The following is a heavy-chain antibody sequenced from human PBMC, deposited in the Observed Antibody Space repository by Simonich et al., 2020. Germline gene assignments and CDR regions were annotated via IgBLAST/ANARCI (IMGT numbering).Heavy chain of an antibody. J-gene: IGHJ6*03. CDR1: GYTFTGYY. Sequence: QVQLVQSGAEVKKPGASVKVSCKASGYTFTGYYMHWVGRAPGQGLGGMGWINPNSGGKNYAQKFQGRVTRTRDTSISTAYMELSRLRSDDTAVYYCARDRAARYYYYYYMDVWGKGTTVTVSS. D-gene: IGHD6-6*01. CDR3: ARDRAARYYYYYYMDV. V-gene: IGHV1-2*02. CDR2: INPNSGGK.